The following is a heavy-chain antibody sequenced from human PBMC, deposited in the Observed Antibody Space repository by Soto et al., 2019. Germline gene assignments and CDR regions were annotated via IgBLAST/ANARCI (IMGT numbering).Heavy chain of an antibody. CDR2: IYSSGTT. V-gene: IGHV4-4*09. CDR3: ARFQLELRDFDY. D-gene: IGHD1-7*01. CDR1: GGSIRSYY. J-gene: IGHJ4*02. Sequence: SETLSLTCSVSGGSIRSYYWSWIRQPPGKGLEWIGYIYSSGTTNYNPSLQSRVTISGDRSKNQISLNLRSVTAADTAVYYCARFQLELRDFDYWGQGTLVTVSS.